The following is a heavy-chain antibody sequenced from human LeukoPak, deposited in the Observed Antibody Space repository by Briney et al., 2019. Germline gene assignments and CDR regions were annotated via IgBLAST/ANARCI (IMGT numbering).Heavy chain of an antibody. CDR1: GFTFSSYG. CDR2: MRYDGSNK. Sequence: PGGSLRLSCAASGFTFSSYGMHWVRQAPGKGLEWVAFMRYDGSNKYYADSVKGRFTISRDNSKNTLYLQMNSLRAEDTAVYYCAKDLPGYQLPDYWGQGTLVTVSS. D-gene: IGHD2-2*01. J-gene: IGHJ4*02. V-gene: IGHV3-30*02. CDR3: AKDLPGYQLPDY.